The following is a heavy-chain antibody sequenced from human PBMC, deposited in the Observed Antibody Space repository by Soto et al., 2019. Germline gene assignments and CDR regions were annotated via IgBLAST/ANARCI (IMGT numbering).Heavy chain of an antibody. V-gene: IGHV4-28*01. CDR2: IYYSGST. Sequence: SETLSLTCAVSGYSISSSNWWGWIRQPPGKGLEWIGYIYYSGSTYYNPSLKSRVTISVDRSKNQFSLKLSSVTAADTAVYYCAAGGGLPRYYWGQGALVTVSS. J-gene: IGHJ4*02. CDR3: AAGGGLPRYY. D-gene: IGHD5-12*01. CDR1: GYSISSSNW.